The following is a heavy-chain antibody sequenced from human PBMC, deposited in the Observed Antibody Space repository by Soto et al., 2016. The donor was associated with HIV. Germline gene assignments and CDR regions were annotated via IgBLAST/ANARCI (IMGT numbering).Heavy chain of an antibody. J-gene: IGHJ4*02. V-gene: IGHV3-23*01. D-gene: IGHD6-13*01. Sequence: EVQLLESGGGLVQPGGSLRLSCAASGFTFNNYAMSWVRQAPGKGLEWVSTISGSGGSTYYADSVKGRFTISRDNSKNTLYLQMNSLRSEDTAVYYXVSKATSGLYSSSRRHFDYWGQGTLVTVSS. CDR3: VSKATSGLYSSSRRHFDY. CDR1: GFTFNNYA. CDR2: ISGSGGST.